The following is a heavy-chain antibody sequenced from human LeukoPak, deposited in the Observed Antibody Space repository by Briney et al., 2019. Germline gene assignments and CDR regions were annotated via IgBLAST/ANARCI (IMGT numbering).Heavy chain of an antibody. CDR3: ARGGGGWEFDS. D-gene: IGHD6-19*01. CDR1: GFAFSSHS. CDR2: ISSNGGST. Sequence: PGGSLRLSCAASGFAFSSHSMHWVRHAPGEGLEYVSGISSNGGSTYYANSVKGRFTISRDNSKNTLYIHMGSPRAEDMAVYYGARGGGGWEFDSWGQGTLVTVSS. V-gene: IGHV3-64*01. J-gene: IGHJ4*02.